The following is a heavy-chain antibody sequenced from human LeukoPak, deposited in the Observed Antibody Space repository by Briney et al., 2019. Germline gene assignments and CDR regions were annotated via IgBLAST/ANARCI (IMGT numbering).Heavy chain of an antibody. CDR1: GFTFSSYA. Sequence: GGSLRLSCAASGFTFSSYAMSWVRQAPGKGLEWVSYISSSTTTIYYADSVKGRFTISRDNAKNSLYLQMNSLRDEDTAVYYCARASPGFDYWGQGTLVTVSS. CDR3: ARASPGFDY. V-gene: IGHV3-48*02. J-gene: IGHJ4*02. D-gene: IGHD1-1*01. CDR2: ISSSTTTI.